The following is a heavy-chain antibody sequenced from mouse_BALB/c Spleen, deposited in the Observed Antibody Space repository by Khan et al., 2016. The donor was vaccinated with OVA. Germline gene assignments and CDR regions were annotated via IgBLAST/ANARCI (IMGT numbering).Heavy chain of an antibody. CDR3: ARSKYLSTY. J-gene: IGHJ2*01. V-gene: IGHV2-9*02. CDR2: IWSGGST. Sequence: VQLQESGPGLVAPSQSLSITCTVYGYSLTRYGVHWVRQPPGKGLEWLGLIWSGGSTNYNWALLSRLSISIDNSKSLLFLIMNSLQTNDTALYYSARSKYLSTYWGQGTTLTVSS. D-gene: IGHD1-1*01. CDR1: GYSLTRYG.